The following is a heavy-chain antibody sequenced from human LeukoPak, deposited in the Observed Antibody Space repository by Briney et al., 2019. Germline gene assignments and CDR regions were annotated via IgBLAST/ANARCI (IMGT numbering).Heavy chain of an antibody. J-gene: IGHJ4*02. CDR1: GYTFTSYD. Sequence: ASVKVSCKASGYTFTSYDINWVRQATGQGLEWMGWMNPNSGNTGYAQKLQGRVTMTRNTSISAAYMELSSLRSEDTAVYYCASDYYGSGSYPDYWGQGTLVTVSS. D-gene: IGHD3-10*01. CDR2: MNPNSGNT. V-gene: IGHV1-8*01. CDR3: ASDYYGSGSYPDY.